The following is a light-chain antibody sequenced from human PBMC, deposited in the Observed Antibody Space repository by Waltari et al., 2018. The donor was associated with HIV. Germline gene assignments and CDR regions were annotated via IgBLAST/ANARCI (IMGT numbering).Light chain of an antibody. CDR3: GTWDSSLSAGGV. CDR1: SSNIGTNY. Sequence: QSVLTQPPSVAAAPGQKVTISCSGSSSNIGTNYVSWYQQLPGTAPKLLIYDNNKRPSGSPDRFSGSKSGTSATLGITGLQTGDEADYYCGTWDSSLSAGGVFGTGTKVTVL. CDR2: DNN. J-gene: IGLJ1*01. V-gene: IGLV1-51*01.